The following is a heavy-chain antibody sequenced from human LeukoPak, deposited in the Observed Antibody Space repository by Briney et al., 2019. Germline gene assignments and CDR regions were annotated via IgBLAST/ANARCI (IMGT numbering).Heavy chain of an antibody. CDR2: IYYSGST. CDR3: ARVVTQGYFDY. Sequence: SETLSLTCTVSGGSLSSGDYYWSWIRQLPGKGLEWIGYIYYSGSTYYNPSLKSRVTISVDTSKNQFSLKLSSVTAADTAVYYCARVVTQGYFDYWGQGTLVTVSS. D-gene: IGHD4-23*01. J-gene: IGHJ4*02. CDR1: GGSLSSGDYY. V-gene: IGHV4-30-4*08.